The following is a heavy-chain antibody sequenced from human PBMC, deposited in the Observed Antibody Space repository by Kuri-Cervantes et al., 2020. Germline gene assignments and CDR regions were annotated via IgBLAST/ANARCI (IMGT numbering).Heavy chain of an antibody. CDR2: INPNSGGT. Sequence: ASVKVSCKASGYTFTSYCMHWVRQAPGQGLEWMGWINPNSGGTNYAQKFQGRVTMTRDTSISTAYMELSRLRSDDTAVYYCARDRIVGATGFDYWGQGTLVTVSS. CDR1: GYTFTSYC. D-gene: IGHD1-26*01. V-gene: IGHV1-2*02. CDR3: ARDRIVGATGFDY. J-gene: IGHJ4*02.